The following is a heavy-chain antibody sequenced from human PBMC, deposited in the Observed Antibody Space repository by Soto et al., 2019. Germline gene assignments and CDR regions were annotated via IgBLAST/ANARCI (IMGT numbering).Heavy chain of an antibody. CDR1: GFTFSSYA. J-gene: IGHJ3*01. CDR2: ISGSGGST. Sequence: PGGSLRLSCAASGFTFSSYAMSWVRQAPGKGLEWVSTISGSGGSTYYADSVKGRFTISRDNSKNTLYLQIHSLRAEDTAVHYCAKGVGGAFDVWGQGTMVTVSS. CDR3: AKGVGGAFDV. V-gene: IGHV3-23*01.